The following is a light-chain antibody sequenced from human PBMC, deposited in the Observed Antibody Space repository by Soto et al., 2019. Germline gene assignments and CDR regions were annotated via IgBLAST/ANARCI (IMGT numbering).Light chain of an antibody. CDR2: SVS. Sequence: QSVLTQPRSVSVSPGQSVTISCTGTSSDVGGHNYVSWYQQHPGKAPKLMISSVSKRPSGVPDRFSGSKSGNTASLTISGLQAEDEADYYCCSYAGSYTYVFGTGTKVTVL. CDR1: SSDVGGHNY. V-gene: IGLV2-11*01. J-gene: IGLJ1*01. CDR3: CSYAGSYTYV.